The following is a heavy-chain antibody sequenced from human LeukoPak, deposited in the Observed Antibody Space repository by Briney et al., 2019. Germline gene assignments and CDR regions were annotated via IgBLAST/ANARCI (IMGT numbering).Heavy chain of an antibody. V-gene: IGHV1-46*01. D-gene: IGHD2-21*01. Sequence: ASVKVSCKASGYTFTGYYMHWVRQAPGQGLEWMGVINPSGGSTIYAQKFQGRVTMTRDMSTSTDYMELSSLKSEDTAVYYCARVGSIAIFDYWGQGTLVTVSS. CDR3: ARVGSIAIFDY. J-gene: IGHJ4*02. CDR1: GYTFTGYY. CDR2: INPSGGST.